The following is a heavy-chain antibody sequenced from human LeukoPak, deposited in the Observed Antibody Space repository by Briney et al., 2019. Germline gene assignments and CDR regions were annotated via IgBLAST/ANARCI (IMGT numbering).Heavy chain of an antibody. V-gene: IGHV4-59*01. CDR2: IYYTGST. CDR1: GGSIDSYY. CDR3: ARVYQSAEYYFDY. J-gene: IGHJ4*02. D-gene: IGHD2-2*01. Sequence: SETLSLTCTVSGGSIDSYYWSWIRQPPGKGLEWIGYIYYTGSTEYHPSLKSRVTISLDTSKTQFSLKLTSVTAADTAVYYCARVYQSAEYYFDYWGQGNLVSVSS.